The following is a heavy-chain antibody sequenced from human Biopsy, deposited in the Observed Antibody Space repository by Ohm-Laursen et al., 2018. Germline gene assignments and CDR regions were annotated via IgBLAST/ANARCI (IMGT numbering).Heavy chain of an antibody. Sequence: AASVSASCKTSGYTFTSYEINWVRQATGQGLEWMGWMNPDSGNTGYAQNFQGRVTMTRNTSISTAYMELSSLRSEDTAVYFCARADPPLFYYGSGSSNWFDPWGQGTLVTVSS. CDR3: ARADPPLFYYGSGSSNWFDP. D-gene: IGHD3-10*01. CDR2: MNPDSGNT. J-gene: IGHJ5*02. CDR1: GYTFTSYE. V-gene: IGHV1-8*01.